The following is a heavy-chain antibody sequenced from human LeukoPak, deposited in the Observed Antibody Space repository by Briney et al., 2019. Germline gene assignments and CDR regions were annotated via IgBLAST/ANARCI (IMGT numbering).Heavy chain of an antibody. CDR3: AKEGHPISDSSGYFDY. CDR2: TYSGGST. Sequence: SGGSLRLSCAASGFTVSSNYVSWVRQAPGKGLEWVSVTYSGGSTYYADSVKGRFTISRDNSKNTLYLQMNSLRAEDTAVYYCAKEGHPISDSSGYFDYWGQGTMVTVSS. V-gene: IGHV3-66*01. D-gene: IGHD3-10*01. CDR1: GFTVSSNY. J-gene: IGHJ4*02.